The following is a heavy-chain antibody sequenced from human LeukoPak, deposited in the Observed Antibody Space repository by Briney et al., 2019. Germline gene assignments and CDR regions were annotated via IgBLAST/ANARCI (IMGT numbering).Heavy chain of an antibody. V-gene: IGHV4-4*07. Sequence: PSETLSLTCIVSGDSTSSFYWNWIRQSAGKGLEWIGRFYNSGNIKYNPSLKSRVTMSVDTSQKQFSLKSSSVTAADTAVYYCARDNPVDYYNNYGMDVWGQGITVTVSS. CDR1: GDSTSSFY. J-gene: IGHJ6*02. CDR3: ARDNPVDYYNNYGMDV. CDR2: FYNSGNI.